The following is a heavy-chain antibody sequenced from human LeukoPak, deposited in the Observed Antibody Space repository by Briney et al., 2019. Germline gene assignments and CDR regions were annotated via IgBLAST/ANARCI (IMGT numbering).Heavy chain of an antibody. J-gene: IGHJ4*02. V-gene: IGHV3-11*03. CDR1: GFTFSDYY. CDR3: ARIRRGVIQSDFDY. D-gene: IGHD3-10*01. CDR2: ISSSSYT. Sequence: GGSLRLSCAASGFTFSDYYMSWIRQAPGKGLEWVSYISSSSYTNYADSVKGRFTISRDNAKNSLYLQMNSLRAEDTAVYYCARIRRGVIQSDFDYWGQGTLVTVSS.